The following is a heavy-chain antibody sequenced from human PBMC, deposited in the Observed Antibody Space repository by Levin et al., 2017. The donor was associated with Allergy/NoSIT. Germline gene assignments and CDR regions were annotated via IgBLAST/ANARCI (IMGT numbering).Heavy chain of an antibody. CDR2: IYTSGST. J-gene: IGHJ3*02. V-gene: IGHV4-61*02. CDR3: AREERGRIAVAGYRGRWDAFDI. Sequence: SETLSLTCTVSGGSISSGSYYWSWIRQPAGTGLEWIGRIYTSGSTNYNPSLKSRVTISVDTSKNQFSLKLSSVTAADTAVYYCAREERGRIAVAGYRGRWDAFDIWGQGTMVTVSS. D-gene: IGHD6-19*01. CDR1: GGSISSGSYY.